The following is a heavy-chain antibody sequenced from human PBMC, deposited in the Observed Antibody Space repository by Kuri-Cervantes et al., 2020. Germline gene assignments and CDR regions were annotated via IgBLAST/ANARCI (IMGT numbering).Heavy chain of an antibody. J-gene: IGHJ5*02. D-gene: IGHD4-17*01. V-gene: IGHV4-38-2*02. CDR2: ASHSDNT. CDR1: GGSLSGYH. CDR3: ARHGDYRFDP. Sequence: ESLKISCTVSGGSLSGYHWGWIRQPPGKGLEWIGSASHSDNTLYNPPLKSRVTILIDTSKNQFSLKLSSVTAADTALYYCARHGDYRFDPWGQGVLVTVSS.